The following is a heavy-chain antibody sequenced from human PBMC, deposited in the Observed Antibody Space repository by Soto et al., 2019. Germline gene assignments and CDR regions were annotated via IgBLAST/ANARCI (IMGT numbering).Heavy chain of an antibody. Sequence: GGSLRLSCAASGFTFSSYAMSWVRQAPGKGLEWVSAISGSGGSTYYADSVKGRFTISRDNSKNTLYLQMNSLRAEDTAVYYCAKATPYYDILTGYYIWSENYYGMDVWGQGTTVTVSS. V-gene: IGHV3-23*01. CDR3: AKATPYYDILTGYYIWSENYYGMDV. J-gene: IGHJ6*02. CDR1: GFTFSSYA. D-gene: IGHD3-9*01. CDR2: ISGSGGST.